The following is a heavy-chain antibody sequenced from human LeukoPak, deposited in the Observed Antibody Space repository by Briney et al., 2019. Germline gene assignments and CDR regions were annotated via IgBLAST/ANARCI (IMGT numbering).Heavy chain of an antibody. Sequence: SETLSLTCAVYGGSFSGYYWSWIRQPPGKGLEWIGEINHSGSTNYNPSLKSRVTISVDTSKNQFSLKLSSVTAADTAVYYCARDRVPGIAVAVPDYWGQGTLVTVSS. CDR1: GGSFSGYY. CDR3: ARDRVPGIAVAVPDY. D-gene: IGHD6-19*01. V-gene: IGHV4-34*01. J-gene: IGHJ4*02. CDR2: INHSGST.